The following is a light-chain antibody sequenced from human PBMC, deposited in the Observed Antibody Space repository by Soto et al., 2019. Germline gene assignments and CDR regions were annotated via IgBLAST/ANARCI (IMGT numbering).Light chain of an antibody. CDR2: KVS. Sequence: DVVMTQSPLSLPVTLGQPASISCRSSQSLVHGDGHTYLTWFQQRPGQSPRRLIYKVSDRDSGVPDRLSGSVSGTDFTLKISRVEADDVGVYYCMQGTHWPPTFGQGTKVDIX. CDR3: MQGTHWPPT. CDR1: QSLVHGDGHTY. J-gene: IGKJ1*01. V-gene: IGKV2-30*02.